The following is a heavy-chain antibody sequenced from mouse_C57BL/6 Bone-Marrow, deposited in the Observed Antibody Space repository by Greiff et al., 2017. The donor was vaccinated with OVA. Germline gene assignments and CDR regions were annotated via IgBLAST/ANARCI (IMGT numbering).Heavy chain of an antibody. CDR3: ASHSLFDY. Sequence: QVQLQQPGAELVRPGSSVKLSCKASGYTFTSYWMDWVKQRPGQGLEWIGNIYPSDSETHYNQKFKDKATLTVDKSPSTAYMPLSSLTSEDSAVYYCASHSLFDYWGQGTTLTVSS. CDR1: GYTFTSYW. V-gene: IGHV1-61*01. J-gene: IGHJ2*01. CDR2: IYPSDSET.